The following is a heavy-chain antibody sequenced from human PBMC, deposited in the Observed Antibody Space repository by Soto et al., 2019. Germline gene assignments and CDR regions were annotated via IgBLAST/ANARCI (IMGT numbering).Heavy chain of an antibody. CDR3: ARRPVRGGSIYYFDY. CDR1: GYSISSGYY. Sequence: SETLSLTCVVSGYSISSGYYWGWIRQPPGKELEWIGSIYHSGSTYYNPSLKSRVTISVDTSNNQFSLRLSSVTAADTAVYYCARRPVRGGSIYYFDYWGQGNMVTVSS. J-gene: IGHJ4*02. CDR2: IYHSGST. D-gene: IGHD2-15*01. V-gene: IGHV4-38-2*01.